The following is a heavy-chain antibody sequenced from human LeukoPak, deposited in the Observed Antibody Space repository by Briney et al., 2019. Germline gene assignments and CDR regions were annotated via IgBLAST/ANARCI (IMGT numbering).Heavy chain of an antibody. CDR3: VREAMALAQE. CDR2: ISSSGRRM. V-gene: IGHV3-11*01. CDR1: GFTFSNYY. J-gene: IGHJ4*02. D-gene: IGHD5-24*01. Sequence: GGSLRLSCAASGFTFSNYYMNWIRQAPGKGLEWVSYISSSGRRMYYADSVKGRFTISRDNAQNSLYLQMNSLRDEDTAVYYCVREAMALAQEWGQGTLVTVSS.